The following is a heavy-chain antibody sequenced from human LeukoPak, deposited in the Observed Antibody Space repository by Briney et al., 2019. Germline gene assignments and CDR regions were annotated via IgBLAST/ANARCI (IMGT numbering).Heavy chain of an antibody. CDR2: INPNSGGT. CDR3: ARGGAIVVVPAAMVS. D-gene: IGHD2-2*01. V-gene: IGHV1-2*02. J-gene: IGHJ4*02. CDR1: GYTFTGYY. Sequence: ASVKVSCKASGYTFTGYYMHWVRQAPGQELEWMGWINPNSGGTNYAQKFQGRVTMTRDTSISTAYMELSRLRSDDTAVYYCARGGAIVVVPAAMVSWGQGTLVTVSS.